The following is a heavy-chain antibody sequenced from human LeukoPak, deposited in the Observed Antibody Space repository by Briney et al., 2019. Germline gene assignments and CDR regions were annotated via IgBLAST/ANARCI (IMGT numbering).Heavy chain of an antibody. J-gene: IGHJ6*03. CDR1: GFTVSSNY. CDR2: IYSGGST. CDR3: ARDLFHDRRITIFGEYYYYYYMDV. D-gene: IGHD3-3*01. V-gene: IGHV3-53*01. Sequence: GGSLRLSCAASGFTVSSNYMSWVRQAPGKGLEWVSVIYSGGSTYYADSVKGRFTISRDNSKNTLYLQMNSLRAEDTAVYYCARDLFHDRRITIFGEYYYYYYMDVWGKGTTVTVSS.